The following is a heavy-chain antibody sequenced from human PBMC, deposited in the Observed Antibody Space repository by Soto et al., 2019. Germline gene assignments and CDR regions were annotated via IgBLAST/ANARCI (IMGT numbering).Heavy chain of an antibody. V-gene: IGHV1-69*01. D-gene: IGHD6-19*01. J-gene: IGHJ6*02. CDR2: IIPIFGTA. CDR1: GGTFSSYA. CDR3: AASTASGWYYYYYGMDV. Sequence: QVQLVQSGAEVKKPGSSVKVSCKASGGTFSSYAISWVRQAPGQGLEWMGGIIPIFGTANYAQKFQGRVTITADESTSTAYMELSSLRSEDTAVYDCAASTASGWYYYYYGMDVWGQGTTVTVSS.